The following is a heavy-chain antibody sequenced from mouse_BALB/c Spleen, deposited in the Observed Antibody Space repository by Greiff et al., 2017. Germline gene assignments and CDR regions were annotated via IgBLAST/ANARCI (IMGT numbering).Heavy chain of an antibody. CDR1: GFSLTSYG. D-gene: IGHD1-1*01. J-gene: IGHJ3*01. V-gene: IGHV2-9*02. CDR3: ARPYYGSSYWFAY. CDR2: IWAGGST. Sequence: LVAPSQSLSITCTVSGFSLTSYGVHWVRQPPGKGLEWLGVIWAGGSTNYNSALMSRLSISKDNSKSQVFLKMNSLQTDDTAMYYCARPYYGSSYWFAYWGQGTLVTVSA.